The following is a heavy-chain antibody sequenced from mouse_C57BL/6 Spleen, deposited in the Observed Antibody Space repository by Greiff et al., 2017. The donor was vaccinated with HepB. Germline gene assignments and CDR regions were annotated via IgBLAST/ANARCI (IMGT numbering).Heavy chain of an antibody. CDR3: ARVVATDYAMDY. D-gene: IGHD1-1*01. CDR1: GYTFTSYW. Sequence: QVHVKQPGAELVKPGASVKLSCKASGYTFTSYWMHWVKQRPGQGLEWIGMIHPNSGSTNYNEKFKSKATLTVDKSSSTAYMQLSSLTSEDSAVYYCARVVATDYAMDYWGQGTSVTVSS. CDR2: IHPNSGST. V-gene: IGHV1-64*01. J-gene: IGHJ4*01.